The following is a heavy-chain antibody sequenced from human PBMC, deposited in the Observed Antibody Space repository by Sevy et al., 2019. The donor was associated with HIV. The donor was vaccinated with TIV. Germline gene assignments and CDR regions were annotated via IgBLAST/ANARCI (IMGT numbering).Heavy chain of an antibody. CDR3: AKDEGTMVRGVQLVVTAIPRGGGMDV. V-gene: IGHV3-30*18. CDR1: GFTFSSYG. D-gene: IGHD3-10*01. J-gene: IGHJ6*02. CDR2: ISYDGSNK. Sequence: GGSLRLSCAASGFTFSSYGMHWVRQAPGKGLEWVAVISYDGSNKYYADSVKGRFTISRDNSKNTLYLQRNSLRAEDTAVYYCAKDEGTMVRGVQLVVTAIPRGGGMDVWGQGTTVTVSS.